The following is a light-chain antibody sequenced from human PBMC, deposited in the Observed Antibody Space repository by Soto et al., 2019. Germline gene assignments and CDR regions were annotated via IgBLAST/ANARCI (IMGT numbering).Light chain of an antibody. Sequence: QSALTQPASVSGSPGQSITISCTGTSTDVGGYKYVSWYQQHPGTAPKLMIFGVNGRPSGVSDRFSGSKSGNTASLTISGLQPEDEADYYCSSFSSSSTPYVFGTGTQLTVL. CDR3: SSFSSSSTPYV. CDR1: STDVGGYKY. CDR2: GVN. V-gene: IGLV2-14*01. J-gene: IGLJ1*01.